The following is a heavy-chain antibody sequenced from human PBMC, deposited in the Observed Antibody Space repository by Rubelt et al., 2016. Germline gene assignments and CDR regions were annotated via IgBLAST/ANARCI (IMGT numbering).Heavy chain of an antibody. Sequence: QLQLQESGPGLVKPSETLSLTCTVSGGSISSSSYYWGWIRQPPGKGLEWIGSIYYSGSTYYNPSLKSRVTISVDTSKNQFALKRGSGTAADTAVYYCASRAGDAVASRYYDILTGYYGGDYWGQGTLVTVSS. CDR1: GGSISSSSYY. CDR2: IYYSGST. V-gene: IGHV4-39*01. D-gene: IGHD3-9*01. J-gene: IGHJ4*02. CDR3: ASRAGDAVASRYYDILTGYYGGDY.